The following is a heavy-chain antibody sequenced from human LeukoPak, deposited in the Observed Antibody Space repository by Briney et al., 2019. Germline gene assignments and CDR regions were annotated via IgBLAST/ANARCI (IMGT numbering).Heavy chain of an antibody. CDR3: ARDGGGIVVVPAPPI. CDR1: GFTFSSYW. D-gene: IGHD2-2*01. V-gene: IGHV3-7*01. Sequence: GGSLRLSCAASGFTFSSYWMSWVRQAPGKGLEWVANIKQDGSEKYYVDSVKGRFTISRDNAKNSLYLRMNSLRAEDTAVYYCARDGGGIVVVPAPPIWGQGTMVTVSS. J-gene: IGHJ3*02. CDR2: IKQDGSEK.